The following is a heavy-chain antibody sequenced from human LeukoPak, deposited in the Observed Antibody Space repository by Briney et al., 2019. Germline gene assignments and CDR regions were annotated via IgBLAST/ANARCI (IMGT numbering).Heavy chain of an antibody. J-gene: IGHJ4*02. CDR1: GFTFSSYW. CDR2: IKKDGSEK. V-gene: IGHV3-7*01. Sequence: GGSLRLSCAASGFTFSSYWMSWVRQAPGKGLEWVANIKKDGSEKYYVNPVKGRFTISRDNAKNSLYLQMNSLRAEDTAVYYCARDLYRIVVVPHYFDYWGQGTLVTVSS. D-gene: IGHD3-22*01. CDR3: ARDLYRIVVVPHYFDY.